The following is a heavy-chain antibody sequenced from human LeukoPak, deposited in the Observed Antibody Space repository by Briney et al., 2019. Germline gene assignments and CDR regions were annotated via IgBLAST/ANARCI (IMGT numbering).Heavy chain of an antibody. D-gene: IGHD3-10*01. V-gene: IGHV4-30-2*01. Sequence: SETLSLTCAVSGGSISSGGYSWSWIRQPPGKGLEWIGYIYHSGSTYYNPSLKSRVTISVDRSKNQFSLKLSSVTAADTAVYYCARVVTMVRGVNGHYFDYWGQGTLVTVSS. CDR2: IYHSGST. J-gene: IGHJ4*02. CDR1: GGSISSGGYS. CDR3: ARVVTMVRGVNGHYFDY.